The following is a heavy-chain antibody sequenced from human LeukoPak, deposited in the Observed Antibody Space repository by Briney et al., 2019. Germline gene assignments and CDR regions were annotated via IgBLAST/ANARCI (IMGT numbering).Heavy chain of an antibody. CDR3: ARRGYDSSGYRDAFDI. J-gene: IGHJ3*02. Sequence: GESLKISCKGSGYTFISFWIGWVRQMPGKGPEWLGMIFPDDSDTRYSPSFQGQVTISADKSISTAYLQWSSLKASDTAMYYCARRGYDSSGYRDAFDIWGQGTLVTVSS. V-gene: IGHV5-51*01. D-gene: IGHD3-22*01. CDR2: IFPDDSDT. CDR1: GYTFISFW.